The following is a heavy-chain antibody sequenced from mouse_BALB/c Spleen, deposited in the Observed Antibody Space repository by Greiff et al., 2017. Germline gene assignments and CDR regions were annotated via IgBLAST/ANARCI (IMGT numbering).Heavy chain of an antibody. J-gene: IGHJ4*01. V-gene: IGHV1S126*01. CDR2: IDPSDSET. CDR1: GYSFTSYW. Sequence: QVQLQQSGPQLVRPGASVKISCKASGYSFTSYWMHWVKQRPGQGLEWIGMIDPSDSETRLNQKFKDKATLTVDKSSSTAYMQLSSPTSEDSAVYYCARSRGSYDYGAMDYWGQGTSVTVSA. D-gene: IGHD1-1*02. CDR3: ARSRGSYDYGAMDY.